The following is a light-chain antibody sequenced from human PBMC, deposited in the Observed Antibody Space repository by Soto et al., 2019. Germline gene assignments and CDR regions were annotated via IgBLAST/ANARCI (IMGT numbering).Light chain of an antibody. CDR1: QSIGIY. V-gene: IGKV1-39*01. J-gene: IGKJ4*01. Sequence: DIQMTQSPSSLSASVGDRVTISCRASQSIGIYLNWYQQKPGKAPNLLIFGASSLIGGVPSRFSGGGSGTDFTLTISSLQPEDPATYYCQQSYSAPALTFGGGTKVDIK. CDR2: GAS. CDR3: QQSYSAPALT.